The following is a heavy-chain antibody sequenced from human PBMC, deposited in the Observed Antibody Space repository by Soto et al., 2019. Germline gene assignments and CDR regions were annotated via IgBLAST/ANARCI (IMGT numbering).Heavy chain of an antibody. Sequence: QVQLVQSGAEVKKPGSSVKVSCKASGGTFSSYTIGWVRQTPGQGLEWMGGIIPMFRAPNYAQKFQGRVTITEDESTTTAYMELSRLRSDDTAVYYCARVGEYSRSSFDYWGQGTLVTVSS. V-gene: IGHV1-69*12. CDR3: ARVGEYSRSSFDY. D-gene: IGHD6-6*01. CDR2: IIPMFRAP. J-gene: IGHJ4*02. CDR1: GGTFSSYT.